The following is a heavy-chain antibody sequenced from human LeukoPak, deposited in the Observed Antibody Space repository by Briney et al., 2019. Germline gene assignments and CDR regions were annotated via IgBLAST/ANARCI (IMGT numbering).Heavy chain of an antibody. CDR3: AKGGASVTRYVDY. CDR2: ISSGGSTI. D-gene: IGHD4-17*01. Sequence: AGGSLRLSCAASGFIFSDYYMSWIRQAPAKGLEWVSYISSGGSTIYYADSVKGRFTISRDNSQNTLYLQMNSLRPEDTAVYYCAKGGASVTRYVDYWGQGTLVTVSS. J-gene: IGHJ4*02. V-gene: IGHV3-11*04. CDR1: GFIFSDYY.